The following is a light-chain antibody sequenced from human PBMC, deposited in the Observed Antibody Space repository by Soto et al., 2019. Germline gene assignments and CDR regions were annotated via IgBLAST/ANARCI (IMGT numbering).Light chain of an antibody. J-gene: IGLJ1*01. CDR2: GVT. V-gene: IGLV2-14*01. CDR1: SSDVAYYNY. Sequence: QSALTQPASVSGSPGQSITIPCTGTSSDVAYYNYVSWYQQHPDRAPKLLIYGVTNRPSGASNRFSGSTSGNTASLTISGLQAEDEADYYCTSFTSSTTGVFGTGTKGTVL. CDR3: TSFTSSTTGV.